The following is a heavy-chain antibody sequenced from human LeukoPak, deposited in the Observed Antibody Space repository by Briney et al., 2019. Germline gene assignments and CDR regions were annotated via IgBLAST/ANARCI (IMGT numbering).Heavy chain of an antibody. J-gene: IGHJ4*02. V-gene: IGHV4-59*01. CDR2: IYYSGST. D-gene: IGHD6-13*01. CDR1: GGSISSYY. CDR3: AREAAAGTYYFDY. Sequence: SETLSLTCTVSGGSISSYYWSWIRQPPGKGLEWIGYIYYSGSTNYNPSLKSRVTISVDTSKYQFSLKLSSVTAADTAVYYCAREAAAGTYYFDYWGQGTLVTVSS.